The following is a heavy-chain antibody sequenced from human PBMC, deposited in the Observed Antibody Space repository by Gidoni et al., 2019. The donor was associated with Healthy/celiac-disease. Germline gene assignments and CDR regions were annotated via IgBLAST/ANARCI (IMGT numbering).Heavy chain of an antibody. CDR2: IYHSGST. Sequence: QVQLQESGPGLVKPSETLSLTCAVSGYSISRGYYWGWIRQPPGKGLEWIGSIYHSGSTYYTPSLKSRVTISVDTSKNQFSLKLSSVTAADTAVYYCARRYGDYWYFDLWGRGTLVTVSS. D-gene: IGHD4-17*01. V-gene: IGHV4-38-2*01. J-gene: IGHJ2*01. CDR3: ARRYGDYWYFDL. CDR1: GYSISRGYY.